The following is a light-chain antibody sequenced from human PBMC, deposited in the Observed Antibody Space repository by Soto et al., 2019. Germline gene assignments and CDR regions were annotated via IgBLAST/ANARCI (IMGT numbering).Light chain of an antibody. V-gene: IGKV1-27*01. CDR3: QNYNSAPLT. J-gene: IGKJ3*01. CDR2: AAS. CDR1: QGISNS. Sequence: DIQMTQSPSSLSASVGDTVTITCRASQGISNSLGWFQQKPGRVPQFLIYAASTLQPGVPPRFSGSGSGTDFTLTISSLQPEDVATYYCQNYNSAPLTFGPGTRVEIK.